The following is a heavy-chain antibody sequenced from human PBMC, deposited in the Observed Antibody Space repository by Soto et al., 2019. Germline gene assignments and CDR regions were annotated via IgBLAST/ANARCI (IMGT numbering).Heavy chain of an antibody. CDR2: ISYDGSNK. CDR3: ARDPLRRYYGSASYYFDY. Sequence: QVQLVESGGGVVQPGRSLRLSCAASGFTFSSYAMHWVRQAPGKGLEWVAVISYDGSNKYYADSVKGRFTISRDNSKNTPYLQMNSLRAEDTAVYYSARDPLRRYYGSASYYFDYWGQGTLVTVSS. D-gene: IGHD3-10*01. V-gene: IGHV3-30-3*01. CDR1: GFTFSSYA. J-gene: IGHJ4*02.